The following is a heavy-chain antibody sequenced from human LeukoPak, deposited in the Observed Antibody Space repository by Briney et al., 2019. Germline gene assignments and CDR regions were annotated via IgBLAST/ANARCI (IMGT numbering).Heavy chain of an antibody. Sequence: KASETLSLTCTVSGGSISNYYWSWIRQPPGKGLEWIGSIYYSGSTTYNPSLKSRVTISVDTSKNQFSLKLTSVTAADTAVYYCARPGYYGSENFYYDAFDIWGQGTMVTVSS. V-gene: IGHV4-59*08. D-gene: IGHD3-10*01. CDR1: GGSISNYY. J-gene: IGHJ3*02. CDR3: ARPGYYGSENFYYDAFDI. CDR2: IYYSGST.